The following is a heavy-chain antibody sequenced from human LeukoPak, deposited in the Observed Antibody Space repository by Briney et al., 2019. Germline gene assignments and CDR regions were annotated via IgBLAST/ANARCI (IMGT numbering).Heavy chain of an antibody. D-gene: IGHD4-23*01. CDR3: ARDRGNSDPGDWFDS. J-gene: IGHJ5*01. CDR2: ISGSGSTV. Sequence: GGSLRLSCAASGFTFSDYYMSWTRQAPGKGLEWVSYISGSGSTVYYAASVRGRFTISRDNAKNSLFLQMNSLRAEDTAVYYCARDRGNSDPGDWFDSWGQGTLVTVSS. CDR1: GFTFSDYY. V-gene: IGHV3-11*01.